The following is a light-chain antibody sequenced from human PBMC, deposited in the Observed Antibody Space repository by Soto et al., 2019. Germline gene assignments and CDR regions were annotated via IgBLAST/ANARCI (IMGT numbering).Light chain of an antibody. Sequence: QSALTQPASVSGSPGQSITISCTGTSSDVGGYKYVSWYQQYPGKAPKLMMYEVSNRPSGVSNRFSGSKSGNTASLTISGLQAGDEADYYCSSYTSSSPCVFGTGTKVTVL. J-gene: IGLJ1*01. CDR1: SSDVGGYKY. CDR2: EVS. V-gene: IGLV2-14*01. CDR3: SSYTSSSPCV.